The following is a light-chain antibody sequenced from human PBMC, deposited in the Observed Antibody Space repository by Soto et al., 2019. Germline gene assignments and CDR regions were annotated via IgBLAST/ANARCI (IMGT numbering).Light chain of an antibody. Sequence: QLVLTQPASVSGSPGQSITISCTGTSSDVGGYNYVSWYQQHPGKAPKPMIYEVINRPSGVSNRFSGSKSGDTASLTISGLQAEDEADYYCSSYTSSNTLVFGTGTKVTVL. V-gene: IGLV2-14*01. CDR1: SSDVGGYNY. CDR2: EVI. J-gene: IGLJ1*01. CDR3: SSYTSSNTLV.